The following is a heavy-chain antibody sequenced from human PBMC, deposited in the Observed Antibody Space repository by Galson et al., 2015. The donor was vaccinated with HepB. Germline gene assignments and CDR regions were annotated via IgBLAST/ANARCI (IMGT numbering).Heavy chain of an antibody. CDR2: ISTAGDT. D-gene: IGHD1-26*01. CDR1: GFTFSSYD. Sequence: SLRLSCAASGFTFSSYDMHWVRQPTGKGLEWVSAISTAGDTYYPGSVRGRFTISRENAKNSLYLQMNSLRAGDTAVYYCARAIQVGATSLGFDYWGQGTLVTVSS. CDR3: ARAIQVGATSLGFDY. V-gene: IGHV3-13*01. J-gene: IGHJ4*02.